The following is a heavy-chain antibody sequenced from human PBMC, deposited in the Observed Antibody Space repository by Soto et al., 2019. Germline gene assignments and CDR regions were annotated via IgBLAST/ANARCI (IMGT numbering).Heavy chain of an antibody. CDR1: GFTFSSYA. CDR2: ISYDGSNK. Sequence: PGGSLIPSCAASGFTFSSYAMHWGRQPPGKGLERVAVISYDGSNKYYADSVKGRFTISRDSSKNTLYLQMNSLRAEDTAVFYCARDPVNYYCGMDVWGQGTMVTVSS. D-gene: IGHD3-16*02. J-gene: IGHJ6*02. CDR3: ARDPVNYYCGMDV. V-gene: IGHV3-30-3*01.